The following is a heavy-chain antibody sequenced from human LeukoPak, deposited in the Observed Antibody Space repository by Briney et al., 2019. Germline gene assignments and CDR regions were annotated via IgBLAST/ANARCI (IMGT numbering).Heavy chain of an antibody. CDR1: GGTFSSYA. Sequence: GSSVKVSCTASGGTFSSYAISWVRQAPGQGLEWMGGIIPIFGTANYAQKFQGRVTITADESTSTAYMELSSLRSEDTAVYYCARLKDGDPYFDYWGQGTLVTVSS. CDR3: ARLKDGDPYFDY. V-gene: IGHV1-69*01. CDR2: IIPIFGTA. J-gene: IGHJ4*02. D-gene: IGHD4-17*01.